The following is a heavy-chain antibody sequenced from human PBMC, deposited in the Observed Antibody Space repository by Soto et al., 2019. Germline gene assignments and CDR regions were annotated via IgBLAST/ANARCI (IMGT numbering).Heavy chain of an antibody. CDR2: MNPNSGNT. CDR1: GYTFTSYD. J-gene: IGHJ6*03. CDR3: ARGLMVRGVIYYYYYMDV. Sequence: GASVKVSCKASGYTFTSYDINWVRQATGQGLERMGWMNPNSGNTGYAQKFQGRVTMTRNTSISTAYMELSSLRSEDTAVYYCARGLMVRGVIYYYYYMDVWGKGTTVTVSS. D-gene: IGHD3-10*01. V-gene: IGHV1-8*01.